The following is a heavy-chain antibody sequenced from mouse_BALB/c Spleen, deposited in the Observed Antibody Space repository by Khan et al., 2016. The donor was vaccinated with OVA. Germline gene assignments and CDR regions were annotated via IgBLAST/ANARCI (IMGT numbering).Heavy chain of an antibody. CDR2: IYPGSGTT. D-gene: IGHD1-1*01. CDR1: GYTFTDYI. J-gene: IGHJ2*01. CDR3: ARFGTTVADY. V-gene: IGHV1-81*01. Sequence: QVQLQQSGPELVKPGASVKMSCKASGYTFTDYIISWVKQRTGQGLEWIGEIYPGSGTTHYNEKFKGKATLTADKSSKTAYMQLNSLTSEDSSFYFGARFGTTVADYWGQGTTLTVSS.